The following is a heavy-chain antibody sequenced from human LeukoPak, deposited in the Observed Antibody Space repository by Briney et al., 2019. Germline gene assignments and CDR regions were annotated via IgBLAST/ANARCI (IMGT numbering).Heavy chain of an antibody. CDR1: GFTFSDFY. D-gene: IGHD5/OR15-5a*01. CDR2: ISSSGSTI. J-gene: IGHJ5*02. Sequence: GGSLRLSCAASGFTFSDFYMSWIRQAPGKGLEWVSYISSSGSTIYYADSVKGRFTISRDNAKNSLYLQMNSLRAEDTAVYYCARATYSPIWFDPWGQGTLVTVSS. V-gene: IGHV3-11*01. CDR3: ARATYSPIWFDP.